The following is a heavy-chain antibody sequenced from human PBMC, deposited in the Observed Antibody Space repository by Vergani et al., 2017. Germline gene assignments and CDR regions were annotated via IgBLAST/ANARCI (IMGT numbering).Heavy chain of an antibody. CDR2: IYPGDSYT. Sequence: EVQLVQSGAEVKKPGESLKISCKGSGYSFTSYWIGWVRQMPGKGLEWMGIIYPGDSYTRYSPSFQGKVTISADKSISTAYLQWSSLKASDTARYYCARQFSGYSGYDDHDDSRGPGDYWGQGTLVTVSS. CDR1: GYSFTSYW. V-gene: IGHV5-51*01. D-gene: IGHD5-12*01. CDR3: ARQFSGYSGYDDHDDSRGPGDY. J-gene: IGHJ4*02.